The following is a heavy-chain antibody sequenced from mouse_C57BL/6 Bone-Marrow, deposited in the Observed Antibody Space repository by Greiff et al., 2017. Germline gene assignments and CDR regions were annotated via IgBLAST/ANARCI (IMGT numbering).Heavy chain of an antibody. J-gene: IGHJ3*01. Sequence: VQLQQPGAELVKPGASVKLSCKASGYTFTSYWMHWVKQRPGQGLEWIGMIHPNSGSTNYNEKFKSKATLTVDKSSSTAYMQLSSLTSEDSAVYYCARVFLYYDYEHWGQGTLVTVSA. D-gene: IGHD2-4*01. CDR3: ARVFLYYDYEH. CDR1: GYTFTSYW. CDR2: IHPNSGST. V-gene: IGHV1-64*01.